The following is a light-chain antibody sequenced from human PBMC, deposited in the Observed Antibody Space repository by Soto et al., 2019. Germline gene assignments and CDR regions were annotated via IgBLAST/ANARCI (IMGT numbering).Light chain of an antibody. CDR2: SAS. J-gene: IGKJ2*01. CDR1: HSVFSASSNKNQ. CDR3: HQYYAGPRP. Sequence: DIVMTQSPDSLALSLGERATINCKSSHSVFSASSNKNQLAWYQQKPGQPPKLLIHSASVRESGVTDRFSGSGSETDFTLTISSLRAEDVAVYSCHQYYAGPRPFGQGTKLEI. V-gene: IGKV4-1*01.